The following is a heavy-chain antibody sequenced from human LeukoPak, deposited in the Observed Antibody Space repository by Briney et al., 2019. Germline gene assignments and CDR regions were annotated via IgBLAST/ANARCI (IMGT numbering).Heavy chain of an antibody. D-gene: IGHD6-19*01. CDR2: INSDGSST. J-gene: IGHJ3*02. V-gene: IGHV3-74*01. Sequence: GGSLRLSCAASGFTFSSYWMHWVRQAPGKGLVWVSRINSDGSSTSYADSVKGRFTISRDNAKNTLYLQMNSLRAEDTAVYYCARGGSGWYLDAFDIWGQGTMVTVSS. CDR1: GFTFSSYW. CDR3: ARGGSGWYLDAFDI.